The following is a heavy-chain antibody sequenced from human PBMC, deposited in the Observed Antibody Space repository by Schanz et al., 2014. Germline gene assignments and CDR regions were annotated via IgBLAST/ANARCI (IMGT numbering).Heavy chain of an antibody. V-gene: IGHV3-23*04. Sequence: EVQLVESGGGLVQPGGSLRLSCAVSGCTFSNYGMGWVRQAPGKGLEWVSAISGSGGSTYYADSVKGRFTISRDNSENTLFLDMNSLRLEDTAVYYCARDDGGGYNQIDYWGQGALVTVSS. J-gene: IGHJ4*02. D-gene: IGHD5-12*01. CDR2: ISGSGGST. CDR3: ARDDGGGYNQIDY. CDR1: GCTFSNYG.